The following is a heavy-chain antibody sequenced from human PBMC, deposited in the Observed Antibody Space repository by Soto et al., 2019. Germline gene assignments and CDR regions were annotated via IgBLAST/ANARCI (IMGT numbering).Heavy chain of an antibody. CDR1: GGSISSSSYY. Sequence: SETLSLTCTVSGGSISSSSYYWGWIRQPPGKGLEWIGSIYYSGSTYYNPSLKSRVTISVDTSKNQFSLKLSSVTAADTAVYYCARAYCSSTSCCAWFDPWGQGTLVTVSS. V-gene: IGHV4-39*01. J-gene: IGHJ5*02. CDR3: ARAYCSSTSCCAWFDP. CDR2: IYYSGST. D-gene: IGHD2-2*01.